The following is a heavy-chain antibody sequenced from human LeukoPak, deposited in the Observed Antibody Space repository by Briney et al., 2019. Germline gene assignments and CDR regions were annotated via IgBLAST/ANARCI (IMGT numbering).Heavy chain of an antibody. CDR3: ARGYYYRT. J-gene: IGHJ4*02. V-gene: IGHV4-61*02. CDR2: IYADGSS. D-gene: IGHD3-10*01. Sequence: SETLSLTCTVSGGSVGSENSYWNWIRQPAGKGLEWIGRIYADGSSTYNPSLKSRVTILVDTSKNQFSLRLTSMTAADTAVYYCARGYYYRTRGQGILVTVSS. CDR1: GGSVGSENSY.